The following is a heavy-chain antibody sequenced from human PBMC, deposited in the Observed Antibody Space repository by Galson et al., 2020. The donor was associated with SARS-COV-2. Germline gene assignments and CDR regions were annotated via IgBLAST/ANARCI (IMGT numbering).Heavy chain of an antibody. CDR1: GFTFTSSA. D-gene: IGHD5-18*01. J-gene: IGHJ4*02. V-gene: IGHV1-58*02. Sequence: SVKVSCKASGFTFTSSAMQWVRQARGQRLEWIGWIVVGSGNTNYAQKFQERVTITRDMSTSTAYMELSSLRSEDTAVYYCAAGLGVDTAMGGYWGQGTLVTVSS. CDR2: IVVGSGNT. CDR3: AAGLGVDTAMGGY.